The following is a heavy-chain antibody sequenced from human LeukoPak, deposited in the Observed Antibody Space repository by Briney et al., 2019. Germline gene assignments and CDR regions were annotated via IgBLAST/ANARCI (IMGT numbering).Heavy chain of an antibody. CDR1: GFTFSSYG. V-gene: IGHV3-30*03. D-gene: IGHD3-3*01. CDR2: ISFDESNK. Sequence: PGGSLRLSCAASGFTFSSYGMHWVRQAPGKGLGWVAVISFDESNKYYADSVKGRFTISRDNSKNTLYLQMNSLRAEDTAVYYCARGADTKPFWSGYWVDVWGQGTTVTVSS. J-gene: IGHJ6*02. CDR3: ARGADTKPFWSGYWVDV.